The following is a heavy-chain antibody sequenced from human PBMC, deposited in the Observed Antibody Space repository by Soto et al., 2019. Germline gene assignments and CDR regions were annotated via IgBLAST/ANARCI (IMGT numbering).Heavy chain of an antibody. Sequence: SETLSLTCTVSGGSVSSGSYYWSWIRQPPGKGLEWIGYTYYSGSTNYNPSLKSRVTISVDTSKNQFSLKLSSVTAADTAVYYYAREGDAGGMDVWSQGTTVTVSS. D-gene: IGHD3-16*01. CDR2: TYYSGST. CDR3: AREGDAGGMDV. J-gene: IGHJ6*02. V-gene: IGHV4-61*01. CDR1: GGSVSSGSYY.